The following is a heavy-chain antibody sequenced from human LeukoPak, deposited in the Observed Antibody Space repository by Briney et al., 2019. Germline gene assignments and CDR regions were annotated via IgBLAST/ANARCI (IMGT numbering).Heavy chain of an antibody. V-gene: IGHV3-43*01. D-gene: IGHD1-26*01. CDR3: AKGSTPSIVD. Sequence: PGGSLRLFCAASGFSLDDYTMNWVRQPPGKGLECVSVISWNGASKLYAACVKRRFTIPRDSSKNSVYLQMNSLTTDDSALYSCAKGSTPSIVDWGQRTGVSVS. CDR2: ISWNGASK. J-gene: IGHJ4*02. CDR1: GFSLDDYT.